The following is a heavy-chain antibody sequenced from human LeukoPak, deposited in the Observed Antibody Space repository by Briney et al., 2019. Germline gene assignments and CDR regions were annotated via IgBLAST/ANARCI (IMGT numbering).Heavy chain of an antibody. D-gene: IGHD3-10*01. J-gene: IGHJ4*02. Sequence: GGSLRLSCAVSGFTFSSYWMSWVRQAPGKGLEWVAVISYDGSNKYYADSVKGRFTISRDNSKNTLYLQMNSLRAEDTAVYYCAKDIKYYYGSGPIYWGQGTLVTVSS. CDR3: AKDIKYYYGSGPIY. CDR1: GFTFSSYW. V-gene: IGHV3-30*18. CDR2: ISYDGSNK.